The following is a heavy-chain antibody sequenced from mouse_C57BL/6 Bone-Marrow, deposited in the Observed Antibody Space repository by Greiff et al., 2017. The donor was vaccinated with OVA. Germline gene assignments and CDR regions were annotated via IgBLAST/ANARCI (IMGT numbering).Heavy chain of an antibody. CDR3: TTFLWDVEGFAY. J-gene: IGHJ3*01. Sequence: EVKLQQSGAELVRPGASVKLSCTASGFNIKDDYMHWVKQRPEQGLEWIGWIDPENGDTEYASKFQGKATITADTSSNTAYLQLSSLTSEDTAVYYCTTFLWDVEGFAYWGQGTLVTVSA. V-gene: IGHV14-4*01. CDR1: GFNIKDDY. D-gene: IGHD4-1*01. CDR2: IDPENGDT.